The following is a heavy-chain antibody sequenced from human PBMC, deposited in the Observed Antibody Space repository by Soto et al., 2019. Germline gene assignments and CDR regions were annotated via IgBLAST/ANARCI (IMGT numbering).Heavy chain of an antibody. CDR2: IYYSGST. J-gene: IGHJ5*02. Sequence: SETLSLTCTVSGGSISSYYWSWIRQPPGKGLEWIGYIYYSGSTNYNPSLKSRVTISVDTSKNQFSLKLSSVTAADTAVYYCASAPAAGTDWFDPWGQGTLVTVSS. V-gene: IGHV4-59*01. CDR1: GGSISSYY. CDR3: ASAPAAGTDWFDP. D-gene: IGHD6-13*01.